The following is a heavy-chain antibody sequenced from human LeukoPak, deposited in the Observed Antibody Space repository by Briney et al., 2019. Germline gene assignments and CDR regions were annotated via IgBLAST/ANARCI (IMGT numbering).Heavy chain of an antibody. V-gene: IGHV3-30*04. J-gene: IGHJ4*02. Sequence: GGSLRLSCAASGFTFSSYAMHWVRQAPGKGLEWVVVISYDGSNKYYADSVKGRFTISRDNSKNTLYLQMNSLRAEGTAVYYCARFPIRGSSSDYWGQGTLVTVSS. CDR2: ISYDGSNK. D-gene: IGHD3-10*01. CDR3: ARFPIRGSSSDY. CDR1: GFTFSSYA.